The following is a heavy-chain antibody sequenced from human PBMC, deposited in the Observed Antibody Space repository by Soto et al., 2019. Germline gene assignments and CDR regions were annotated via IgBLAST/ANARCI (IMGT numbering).Heavy chain of an antibody. Sequence: PSETLSLTCSVSGAALNSGNYYWSWIRQVPGKGLEWIGHIYVTGAVDYNPSLRDRITISQDTSERQFSLNLRLVTAADTAVYYSARLRFATNIYTWFVPWGQGTLVTVSS. D-gene: IGHD2-15*01. J-gene: IGHJ5*02. CDR3: ARLRFATNIYTWFVP. CDR2: IYVTGAV. CDR1: GAALNSGNYY. V-gene: IGHV4-31*03.